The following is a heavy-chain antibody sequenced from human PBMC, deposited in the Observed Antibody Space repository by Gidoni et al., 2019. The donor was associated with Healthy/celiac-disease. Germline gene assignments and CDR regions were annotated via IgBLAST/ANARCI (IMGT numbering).Heavy chain of an antibody. CDR2: IYSGGST. D-gene: IGHD2-21*01. CDR3: ARLPAYCGGDCSWDY. Sequence: EVQLVESGGGLIKPGGALSLSCAASGLTVSSNSMRWVRQAPGKGLEWVSVIYSGGSTSYADSVKGRFTISRDNSKNTLYLQMNSLRAEDTAVYYCARLPAYCGGDCSWDYWGQVTLVTVSS. V-gene: IGHV3-53*01. CDR1: GLTVSSNS. J-gene: IGHJ4*02.